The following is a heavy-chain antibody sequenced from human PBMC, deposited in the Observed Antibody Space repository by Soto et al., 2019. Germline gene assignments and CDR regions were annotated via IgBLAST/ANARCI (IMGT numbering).Heavy chain of an antibody. D-gene: IGHD3-10*01. Sequence: HGESLKISCKGSGYNFTSYWIGWVRQMPGKGLEWMGIIYPGDSETRYRPSFQGQVTISADKSISTAYLQWSSLKASDSAMYYCARSMVRGVITAFDPWGQGTLVTAPQ. J-gene: IGHJ5*02. CDR3: ARSMVRGVITAFDP. CDR1: GYNFTSYW. CDR2: IYPGDSET. V-gene: IGHV5-51*01.